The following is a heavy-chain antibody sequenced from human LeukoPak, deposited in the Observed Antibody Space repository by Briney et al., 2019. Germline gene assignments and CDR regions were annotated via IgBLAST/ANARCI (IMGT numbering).Heavy chain of an antibody. J-gene: IGHJ6*02. CDR3: AKDKRNYYDSSGYYPVYYYYGMDV. V-gene: IGHV3-30*18. D-gene: IGHD3-22*01. CDR1: GFTFSSYG. CDR2: ISYDGSNK. Sequence: GRSLRLSCAASGFTFSSYGMHWVRQAPGKGLEWVAVISYDGSNKYYADSVKGRFTISRDNSKNTLYLQMNSLRAEDTAVCYCAKDKRNYYDSSGYYPVYYYYGMDVWGQGTTVTVSS.